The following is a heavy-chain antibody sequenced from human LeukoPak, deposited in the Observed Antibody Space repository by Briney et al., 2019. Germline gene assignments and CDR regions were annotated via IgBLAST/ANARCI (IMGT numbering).Heavy chain of an antibody. CDR1: LYSITSGFC. V-gene: IGHV4-38-2*02. D-gene: IGHD3-16*01. CDR2: ISHCGST. J-gene: IGHJ5*02. CDR3: AREGAVPGIDP. Sequence: SEALSHTRVVFLYSITSGFCWVGFRRPPGKGLEWIGTISHCGSTDYNSTLESRLTITMDTSKDQFSLRLTSGTAADPAVYCCAREGAVPGIDPWGQGTLVSVSS.